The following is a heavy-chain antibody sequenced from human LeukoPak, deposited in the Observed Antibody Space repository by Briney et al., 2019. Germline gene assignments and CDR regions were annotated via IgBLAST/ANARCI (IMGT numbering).Heavy chain of an antibody. CDR1: GGSISSGAYY. J-gene: IGHJ4*02. Sequence: PSETLSLTCTVSGGSISSGAYYWSWIRQHPGKGLEWIGYIYYSGSAYYNPSLKSRVIISVDTSKNQFSLKLSSVTAADTAMYYCAREHCSGGRCYSYDYWGQGTLVTVSS. V-gene: IGHV4-31*03. CDR3: AREHCSGGRCYSYDY. D-gene: IGHD2-15*01. CDR2: IYYSGSA.